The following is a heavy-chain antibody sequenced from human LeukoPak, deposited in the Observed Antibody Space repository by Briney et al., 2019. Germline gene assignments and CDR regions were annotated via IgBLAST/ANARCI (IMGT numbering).Heavy chain of an antibody. CDR3: ARVDGSAATGGD. D-gene: IGHD1-1*01. CDR1: GYTFTAYY. J-gene: IGHJ4*02. V-gene: IGHV1-2*02. CDR2: VKANSGGT. Sequence: GASVKVSCKASGYTFTAYYIRWVRQAPGQGLEWMGLVKANSGGTIYAQMFQGRVTMTRDTSISTAYMELSRLTSDDTAVYYCARVDGSAATGGDWGQGTLVTVSS.